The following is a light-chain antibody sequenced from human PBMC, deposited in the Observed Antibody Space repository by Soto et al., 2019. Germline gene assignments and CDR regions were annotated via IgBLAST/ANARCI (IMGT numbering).Light chain of an antibody. CDR2: GAS. J-gene: IGKJ2*01. V-gene: IGKV3-20*01. CDR3: QPYGSSPT. CDR1: QSVSSSY. Sequence: EIVLTQSPGTLSLSPGERATLSCRASQSVSSSYLAWYQQKPGQAPRLLIYGASSRATGIPDRFSGSGSGTDFTLTISRLEPEDFAVYYCQPYGSSPTFCQGTKLEI.